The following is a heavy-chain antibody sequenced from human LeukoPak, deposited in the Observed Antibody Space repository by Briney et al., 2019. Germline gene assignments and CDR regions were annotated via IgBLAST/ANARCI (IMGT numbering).Heavy chain of an antibody. J-gene: IGHJ6*03. Sequence: AETLTLTCAVYGGSFSGYYWSWIRQPPGKGLEWVGEINHSGSTNYNPSFKSRVTISVDTSKNQFSLKLSSVTAADTAVYYCAGQAYCSSTSCYDYYYMDVWGKGTTVTVSS. CDR3: AGQAYCSSTSCYDYYYMDV. CDR2: INHSGST. D-gene: IGHD2-2*01. CDR1: GGSFSGYY. V-gene: IGHV4-34*01.